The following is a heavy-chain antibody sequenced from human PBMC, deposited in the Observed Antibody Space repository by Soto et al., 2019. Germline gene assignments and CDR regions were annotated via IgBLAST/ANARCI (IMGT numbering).Heavy chain of an antibody. CDR3: ARGSTAAGDGMDV. D-gene: IGHD6-13*01. J-gene: IGHJ6*02. CDR1: GGSFSGYY. V-gene: IGHV4-34*01. CDR2: INHSGST. Sequence: SETLSLTCAVYGGSFSGYYWSWIRQPPGKGLEWIGEINHSGSTNYNPSLKSRVTISVDTSKNQFSLKLSSVTAADTAVYYCARGSTAAGDGMDVWGQGTTVTVS.